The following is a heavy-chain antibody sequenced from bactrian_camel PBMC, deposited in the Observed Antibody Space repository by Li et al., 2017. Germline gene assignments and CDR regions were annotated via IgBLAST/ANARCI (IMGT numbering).Heavy chain of an antibody. D-gene: IGHD3*01. Sequence: VQLVESGGGSVQAGGSLRLSCKVSGHSRGSNCVGWFRQAPGKEREGVATIGSDGATSYADSVKGRFTISKDNAANSLYLQMNSLKPEDTAMYYCAAEGLLPMMSCYEYNYWGQGTQVTVS. V-gene: IGHV3S55*01. CDR3: AAEGLLPMMSCYEYNY. CDR1: GHSRGSNC. CDR2: IGSDGAT. J-gene: IGHJ4*01.